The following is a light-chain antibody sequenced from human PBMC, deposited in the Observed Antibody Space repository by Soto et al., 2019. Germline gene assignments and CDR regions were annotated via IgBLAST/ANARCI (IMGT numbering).Light chain of an antibody. Sequence: QSVLTQPPSVSGAPGQRVTISCTGSSSNIGTGYDVPWYQHLPGTAPKLLIYGNINRPSGVPDRFSGSKSGTSASLAITGLQAEDEADYYCQSFDSSLSAVVFGGGTKLTVL. V-gene: IGLV1-40*01. CDR2: GNI. J-gene: IGLJ2*01. CDR1: SSNIGTGYD. CDR3: QSFDSSLSAVV.